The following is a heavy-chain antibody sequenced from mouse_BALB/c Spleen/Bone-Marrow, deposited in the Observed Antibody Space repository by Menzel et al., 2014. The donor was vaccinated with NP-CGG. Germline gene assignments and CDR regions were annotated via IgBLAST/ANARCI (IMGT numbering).Heavy chain of an antibody. D-gene: IGHD1-1*01. Sequence: VQLQQSGPELVKPGASVKMSCKASGYTFTSYAMHWVKQKPGRGLEWIGYISPYNGGTKYNEKFKGKATLTSDKSSSTAYMELSSLTSEDSAVYYCAREVVATDYFDYWGQGTTLTVSS. CDR3: AREVVATDYFDY. V-gene: IGHV1-14*01. CDR1: GYTFTSYA. CDR2: ISPYNGGT. J-gene: IGHJ2*01.